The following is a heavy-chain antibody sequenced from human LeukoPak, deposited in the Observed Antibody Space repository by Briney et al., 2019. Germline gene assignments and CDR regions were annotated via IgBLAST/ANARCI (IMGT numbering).Heavy chain of an antibody. CDR1: GFTVSSNY. Sequence: GGSLRLSCAASGFTVSSNYMSWVRQAPGKGLEWVSVIYSGGSTYYADSVKGRFTISRDNSKNTLYLQMNSLRAEDTAVYYCARGHHYYDSSAYYYWGQGTLVTVSS. CDR2: IYSGGST. D-gene: IGHD3-22*01. J-gene: IGHJ4*02. CDR3: ARGHHYYDSSAYYY. V-gene: IGHV3-53*01.